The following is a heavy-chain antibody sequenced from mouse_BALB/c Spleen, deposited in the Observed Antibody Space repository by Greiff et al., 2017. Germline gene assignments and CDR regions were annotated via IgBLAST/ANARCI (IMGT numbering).Heavy chain of an antibody. CDR3: TRGLGLRPYAMDY. V-gene: IGHV1S81*02. D-gene: IGHD3-1*01. J-gene: IGHJ4*01. CDR1: GYTFTSYY. CDR2: INPSNGGT. Sequence: QVQLQQSGAELVKPGASVKLSCKASGYTFTSYYMYWVKQRPGQGLEWIGGINPSNGGTNFNEKFKSKATLTVDKSSSTAYMQLSSLTSEDSAVYYCTRGLGLRPYAMDYWGQGTSVTVSS.